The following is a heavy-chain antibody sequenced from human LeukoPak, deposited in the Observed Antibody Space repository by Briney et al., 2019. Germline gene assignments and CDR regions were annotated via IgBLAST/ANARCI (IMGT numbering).Heavy chain of an antibody. V-gene: IGHV4-30-4*01. CDR1: GGSISSGDYY. CDR2: IYYSGST. D-gene: IGHD3-22*01. Sequence: KASETLSLTCTVSGGSISSGDYYWSWIRQPPGKGLESIGYIYYSGSTYYNPSLKSRVTISVDTSKNQFSLKLSSVTAADTAVYYCARASYYYDSSGYYPADAFDIWGQGTMVTVSS. CDR3: ARASYYYDSSGYYPADAFDI. J-gene: IGHJ3*02.